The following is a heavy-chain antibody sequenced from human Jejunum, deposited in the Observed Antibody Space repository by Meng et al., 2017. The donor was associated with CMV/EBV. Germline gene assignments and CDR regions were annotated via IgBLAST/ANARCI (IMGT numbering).Heavy chain of an antibody. Sequence: TLTDSFMHGVRQAPGQGLEWMGFINVNTGGTKSAQKLQGRVTMTRDTSISTAYMDLSRLGTDDTAVYYCVREGYYCTTNNCYKSFDYWGQGTLVTVSS. CDR3: VREGYYCTTNNCYKSFDY. CDR1: TLTDSF. V-gene: IGHV1-2*02. CDR2: INVNTGGT. J-gene: IGHJ4*02. D-gene: IGHD2-2*02.